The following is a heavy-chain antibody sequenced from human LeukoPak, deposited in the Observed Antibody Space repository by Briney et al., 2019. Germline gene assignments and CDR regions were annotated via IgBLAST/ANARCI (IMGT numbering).Heavy chain of an antibody. D-gene: IGHD3-22*01. Sequence: GGALRLSCAASGFTFSSYSMNWVRQAPGKGLDWVSYISSSSTIYYADSVKGRFTISRDNAKNSLYLQMNSLRAEDTAVYYCARDVSGYDAFDIWGQGTMVTVSS. CDR3: ARDVSGYDAFDI. CDR2: ISSSSTI. V-gene: IGHV3-48*01. J-gene: IGHJ3*02. CDR1: GFTFSSYS.